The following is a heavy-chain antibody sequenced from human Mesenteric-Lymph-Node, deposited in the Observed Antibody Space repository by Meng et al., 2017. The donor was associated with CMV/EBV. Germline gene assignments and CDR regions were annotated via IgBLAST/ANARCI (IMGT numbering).Heavy chain of an antibody. J-gene: IGHJ4*02. CDR2: INPDSGAT. CDR1: GYTFIGYY. V-gene: IGHV1-2*02. D-gene: IGHD3-22*01. Sequence: ASVMVSCKASGYTFIGYYMHWVRQAPGQGLEWMGWINPDSGATNYAQKFQGRVTMTRDTSISTAYMELSRLRSDDTAVYYCARDVSGSSGYGHWGQGTLVTVSS. CDR3: ARDVSGSSGYGH.